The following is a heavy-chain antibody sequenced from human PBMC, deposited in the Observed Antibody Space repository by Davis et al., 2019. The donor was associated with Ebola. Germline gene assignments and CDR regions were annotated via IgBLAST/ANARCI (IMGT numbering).Heavy chain of an antibody. Sequence: SGPTLVKPTQTLTLTCTFSGFSLSTSGMCVSWIRQPPGKALEWLARIDRDDDKYYSTSLKTRLTISKDTSKNQVVLTMTNMDPVDTATYYCARTKRSSGWYKWFDPWGQGTLVTVSS. CDR3: ARTKRSSGWYKWFDP. V-gene: IGHV2-70*11. CDR2: IDRDDDK. D-gene: IGHD6-19*01. J-gene: IGHJ5*02. CDR1: GFSLSTSGMC.